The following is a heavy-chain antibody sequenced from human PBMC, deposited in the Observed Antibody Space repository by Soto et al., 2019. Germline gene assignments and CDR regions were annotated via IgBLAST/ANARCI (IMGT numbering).Heavy chain of an antibody. CDR3: AKDLKGVYHGY. V-gene: IGHV3-23*01. D-gene: IGHD2-8*01. J-gene: IGHJ4*02. Sequence: GGSLRLSCAASGFTFSSYAMSWVRQAPGKGLEWVSAISGSGGSTYYAYSVKGRFTISRDNAKNTLYLQVNSLRAEDTAVYYCAKDLKGVYHGYWGQGTLVTVSS. CDR2: ISGSGGST. CDR1: GFTFSSYA.